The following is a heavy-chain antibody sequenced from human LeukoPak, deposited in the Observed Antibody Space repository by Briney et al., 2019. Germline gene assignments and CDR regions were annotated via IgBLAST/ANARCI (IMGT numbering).Heavy chain of an antibody. CDR2: IYYSGST. V-gene: IGHV4-39*07. CDR1: GGSISSSSYY. J-gene: IGHJ4*02. D-gene: IGHD5-18*01. Sequence: SSETLSLTCTVSGGSISSSSYYWGWIRQPPGKGLEWIGSIYYSGSTYYNPSLKSRVTISVNTSKNQFSLKLSSVTAADTAVYYCGGGYTESYFFDYLGQGTLVTVSS. CDR3: GGGYTESYFFDY.